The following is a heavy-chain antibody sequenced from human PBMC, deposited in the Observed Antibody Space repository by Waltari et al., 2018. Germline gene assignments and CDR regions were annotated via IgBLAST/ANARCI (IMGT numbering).Heavy chain of an antibody. V-gene: IGHV4-59*01. CDR3: ARDRVVNWYFDL. CDR1: GGSTSSYY. J-gene: IGHJ2*01. Sequence: QVQLQESGPGLVKPSETLSLTCSVPGGSTSSYYWSWIRQPPGKGLEWFGYINYRGTTNYNPSLKSRVTISVVTSKNHLSLKLSSVTAADTAVYYCARDRVVNWYFDLWGRGTLVTVSS. D-gene: IGHD3-3*01. CDR2: INYRGTT.